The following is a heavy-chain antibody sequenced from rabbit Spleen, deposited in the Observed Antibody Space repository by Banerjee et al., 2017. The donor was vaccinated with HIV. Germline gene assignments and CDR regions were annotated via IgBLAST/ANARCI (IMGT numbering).Heavy chain of an antibody. V-gene: IGHV1S45*01. CDR2: INAVTGKA. D-gene: IGHD1-1*01. CDR1: GFSFSNKAV. Sequence: QEQLVESGGGLVRPEGSLKLSCKASGFSFSNKAVMCWVRQAPGKGLEWIACINAVTGKAVYASWAKGRFTFSKTSSTTVTLQMTSLTDADTATYFCARDLDVVIGWNFGWWGPGTLVTVS. J-gene: IGHJ4*01. CDR3: ARDLDVVIGWNFGW.